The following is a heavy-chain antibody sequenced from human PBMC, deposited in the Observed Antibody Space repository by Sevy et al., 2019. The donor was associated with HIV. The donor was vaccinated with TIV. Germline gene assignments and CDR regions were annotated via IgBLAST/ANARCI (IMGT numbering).Heavy chain of an antibody. CDR3: ARGPRIAVAGREIDY. V-gene: IGHV1-46*01. Sequence: ASVKVSCKASGYTFTSYYMHWVRQAPGQGLEWMGIINPSGGSTSYAQKFQGRVTMTRDTSTSPVYMELSRLRSEDTAVYYWARGPRIAVAGREIDYWGQGTLVTVSS. CDR2: INPSGGST. CDR1: GYTFTSYY. J-gene: IGHJ4*02. D-gene: IGHD6-19*01.